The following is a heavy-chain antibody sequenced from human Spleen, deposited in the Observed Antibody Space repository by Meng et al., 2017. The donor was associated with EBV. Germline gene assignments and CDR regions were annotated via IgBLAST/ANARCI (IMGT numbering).Heavy chain of an antibody. Sequence: QVQLVQSGAEVKKPGASVKVSCKTSGYTFTSYAMHWVRQAPGQGLEWMGRINPNSGDTNYAQKFQDRVTMTRDTSITTAYMELSKLRSDDTAVYYCARAYDSSGYYSYHWGQGTLVTVSS. CDR3: ARAYDSSGYYSYH. V-gene: IGHV1-2*06. J-gene: IGHJ4*02. D-gene: IGHD3-22*01. CDR1: GYTFTSYA. CDR2: INPNSGDT.